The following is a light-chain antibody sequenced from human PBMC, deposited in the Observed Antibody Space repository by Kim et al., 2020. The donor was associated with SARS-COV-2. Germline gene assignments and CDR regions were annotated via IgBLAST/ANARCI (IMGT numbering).Light chain of an antibody. J-gene: IGKJ4*01. Sequence: GERATLSGRASQSVSMYLAWYQQTAGQVPRLLIYDASKRATGIPTRFSDSGSGTDFTLTIDNLQPEDFAVYYCQKRNVWPPGSLTFGGGTKLEI. CDR1: QSVSMY. CDR3: QKRNVWPPGSLT. V-gene: IGKV3-11*01. CDR2: DAS.